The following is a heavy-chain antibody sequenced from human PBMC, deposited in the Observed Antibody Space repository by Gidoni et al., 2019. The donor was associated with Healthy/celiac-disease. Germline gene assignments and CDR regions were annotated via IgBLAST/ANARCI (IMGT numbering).Heavy chain of an antibody. V-gene: IGHV3-9*01. CDR1: GFTFDDYA. CDR3: ASTVGYSSGWYDY. D-gene: IGHD6-19*01. CDR2: ISWNSGSI. Sequence: EVQLVESGGGLVQPGRSLRLSCAASGFTFDDYAMHWVRQAPGKGLGWVSGISWNSGSIGYADSVKGRFTISRDNAKNSLYLQMNSLRAEDTALYYCASTVGYSSGWYDYWGQGTLVTVSS. J-gene: IGHJ4*02.